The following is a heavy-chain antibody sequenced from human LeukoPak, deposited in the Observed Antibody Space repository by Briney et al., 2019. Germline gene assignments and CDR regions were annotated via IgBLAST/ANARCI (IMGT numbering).Heavy chain of an antibody. Sequence: GGSLRLSCAASGFTFSSYEMNWVRQAPGKGLEWVSYISSSGSTIYYADSVKGRFTISRDNAKNSLYLQMNSLRAEDTALYYCARDLRSGSYFDYWGQGTLVTVSS. CDR2: ISSSGSTI. CDR3: ARDLRSGSYFDY. J-gene: IGHJ4*02. CDR1: GFTFSSYE. D-gene: IGHD3-10*02. V-gene: IGHV3-48*03.